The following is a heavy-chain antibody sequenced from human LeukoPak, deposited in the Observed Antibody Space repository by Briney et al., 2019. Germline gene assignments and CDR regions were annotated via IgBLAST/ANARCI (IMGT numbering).Heavy chain of an antibody. CDR2: INPNSGGT. D-gene: IGHD6-13*01. CDR1: GYTFTGYY. V-gene: IGHV1-2*02. J-gene: IGHJ4*02. CDR3: ARVGAAAGTGGFDY. Sequence: GASVKVSCKASGYTFTGYYMHWVRQAPGQGLEWMGWINPNSGGTNYAQKFQGRVTMTRDTSISTAYMELSRLRSDDTAVYYCARVGAAAGTGGFDYWGQGTLVTVSS.